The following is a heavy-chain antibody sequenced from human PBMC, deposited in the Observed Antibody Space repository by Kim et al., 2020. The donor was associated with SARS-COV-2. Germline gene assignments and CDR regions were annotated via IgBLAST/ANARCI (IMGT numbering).Heavy chain of an antibody. V-gene: IGHV3-9*01. D-gene: IGHD6-6*01. J-gene: IGHJ6*03. CDR3: AKDGAARRYYYYYMDV. CDR1: GFTFDDYA. CDR2: ISWNSGSI. Sequence: SLRLSCAASGFTFDDYAMHWVRQAPGKGLEWVSGISWNSGSIGYADSVKGRFTISRDNAKNSLYLQMNSLRAEDTALYYCAKDGAARRYYYYYMDVWGKGTTVTVSS.